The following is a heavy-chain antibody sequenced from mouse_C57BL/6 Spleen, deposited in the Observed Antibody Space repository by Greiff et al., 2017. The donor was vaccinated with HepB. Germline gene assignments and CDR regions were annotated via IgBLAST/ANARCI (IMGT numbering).Heavy chain of an antibody. CDR1: GFTFSSYT. D-gene: IGHD1-1*01. CDR2: ISGGGGNT. Sequence: EVMLVESGGGLVKPGGSLKLSCAASGFTFSSYTMSWVRQTPEKRLEWVATISGGGGNTYYPASVKGRFTISRDNAKNTLYLQMSSLRSEDTALYYCARDYYGSRTGYFDVWGTGTTVTVSS. J-gene: IGHJ1*03. V-gene: IGHV5-9*01. CDR3: ARDYYGSRTGYFDV.